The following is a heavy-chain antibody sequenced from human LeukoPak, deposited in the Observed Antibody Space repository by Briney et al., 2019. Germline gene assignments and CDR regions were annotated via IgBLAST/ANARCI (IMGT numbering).Heavy chain of an antibody. Sequence: SETLSLTCTVSGGSISSYYWSWIRQPAGKGLEWLGRIYTSGSTNYNPSLKSRVTMSVDTSKNQFSLKLSSVTAADTAVYYCARGRGSGSPRGACDIWGQGTMVTVSA. CDR1: GGSISSYY. CDR3: ARGRGSGSPRGACDI. J-gene: IGHJ3*02. CDR2: IYTSGST. V-gene: IGHV4-4*07. D-gene: IGHD1-26*01.